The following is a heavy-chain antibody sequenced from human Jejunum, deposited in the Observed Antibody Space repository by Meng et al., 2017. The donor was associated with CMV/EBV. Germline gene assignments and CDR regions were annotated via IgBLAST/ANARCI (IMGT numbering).Heavy chain of an antibody. D-gene: IGHD3-22*01. CDR1: DYA. CDR2: IRSKAYGGTT. V-gene: IGHV3-49*04. Sequence: DYAMSWVRQAPGTGLECVGFIRSKAYGGTTEYAASVNGRFTISRDDSKSIAYLQMNSLKTEDTAVYYCTLTATMIVVVPSDVRDYWGQGTLVTVSS. J-gene: IGHJ4*02. CDR3: TLTATMIVVVPSDVRDY.